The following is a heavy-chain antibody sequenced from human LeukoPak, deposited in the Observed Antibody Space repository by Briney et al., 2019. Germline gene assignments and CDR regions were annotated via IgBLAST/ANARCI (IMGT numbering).Heavy chain of an antibody. CDR1: GFTFSTYW. D-gene: IGHD2-21*02. Sequence: GGSLRLSCAVSGFTFSTYWMNWYRQAPGKRMGWVGNINQDASEINYVDSVRGRFTISRDNAKNSLHLQMNSLRAEDTAVYYCATDRDNSDWQKRFDSWGQGTLVTVSS. J-gene: IGHJ4*02. V-gene: IGHV3-7*01. CDR2: INQDASEI. CDR3: ATDRDNSDWQKRFDS.